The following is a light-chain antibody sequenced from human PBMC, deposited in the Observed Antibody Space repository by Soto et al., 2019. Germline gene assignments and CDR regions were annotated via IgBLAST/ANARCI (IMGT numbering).Light chain of an antibody. CDR2: WAS. CDR1: QSVLYSSTDKNY. Sequence: DIELTQSPDSLAVSLGERATINCKSSQSVLYSSTDKNYLAWYQQKPGQPPKLLIYWASSRESGAPDRFSGSGSGTDFTLTISSLQAEDVAIYYCQQYYSLPRTFGKGTKVEVK. J-gene: IGKJ1*01. CDR3: QQYYSLPRT. V-gene: IGKV4-1*01.